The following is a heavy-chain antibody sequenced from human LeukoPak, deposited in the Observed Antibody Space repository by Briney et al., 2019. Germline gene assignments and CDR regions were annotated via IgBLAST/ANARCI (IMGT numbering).Heavy chain of an antibody. D-gene: IGHD3-3*01. V-gene: IGHV6-1*01. CDR1: GDSVSSNSAA. J-gene: IGHJ5*02. Sequence: SQTLSLTCAISGDSVSSNSAAWNWIRQSPSRGLEWLGRTYYRSKWYNDYAVSVKSRITINPDTSKNQFSLQLNSVTPEDTAVYYCARTYYDFWSGYSNWFDPWGQGTLVTVSS. CDR3: ARTYYDFWSGYSNWFDP. CDR2: TYYRSKWYN.